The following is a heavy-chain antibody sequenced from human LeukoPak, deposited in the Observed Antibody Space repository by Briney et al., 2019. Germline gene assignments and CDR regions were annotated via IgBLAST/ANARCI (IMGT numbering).Heavy chain of an antibody. D-gene: IGHD1-26*01. CDR2: ISNSGNTI. V-gene: IGHV3-11*01. CDR1: GFTVSSNY. CDR3: ARVRGSYSSDY. J-gene: IGHJ4*02. Sequence: GGSLRLSCAASGFTVSSNYMSWVRQAPGKGLEWVSYISNSGNTIYYADSVKGRFTISRDNAKNSLYLQMNSLRAEDTAVYYCARVRGSYSSDYWGQGTLVTVSS.